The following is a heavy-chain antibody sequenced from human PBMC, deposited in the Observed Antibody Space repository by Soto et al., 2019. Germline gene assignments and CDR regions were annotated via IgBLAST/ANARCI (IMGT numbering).Heavy chain of an antibody. Sequence: PSETLSLTCAVSGGSISSSNWWSWVRQPPGKGQEWKGEIYHSGSTNYNPSLKSRVTISVDKSKDQFSLKLSSVTAADTAVYYCARASGIYCSGGSCYSGDYYYGMDVWGQGTTVTVSS. D-gene: IGHD2-15*01. CDR2: IYHSGST. CDR3: ARASGIYCSGGSCYSGDYYYGMDV. J-gene: IGHJ6*02. CDR1: GGSISSSNW. V-gene: IGHV4-4*02.